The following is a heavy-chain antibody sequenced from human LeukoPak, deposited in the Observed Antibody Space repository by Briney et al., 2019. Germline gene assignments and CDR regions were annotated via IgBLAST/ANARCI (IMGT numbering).Heavy chain of an antibody. CDR3: AREPGVQVLDY. Sequence: SETLSLTCTVSGGSISSYYWSWIRQPPGKGLEWIGYIYYSGSTNYNPSLKSRLTISVDTSKNQFFLKLRSVTAADTAVYYCAREPGVQVLDYWGQGTLVTVSS. CDR1: GGSISSYY. J-gene: IGHJ4*02. CDR2: IYYSGST. D-gene: IGHD3-10*01. V-gene: IGHV4-59*01.